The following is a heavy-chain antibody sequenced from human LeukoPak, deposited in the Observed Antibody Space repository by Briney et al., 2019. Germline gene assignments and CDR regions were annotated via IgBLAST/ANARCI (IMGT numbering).Heavy chain of an antibody. J-gene: IGHJ4*02. D-gene: IGHD3-22*01. CDR1: GGAISSGDYY. V-gene: IGHV4-30-4*08. CDR2: IYYSGST. CDR3: ARAYYYDSSGYYGFDY. Sequence: PSETLSLTCTVSGGAISSGDYYWSWIRQPPGKGLEWIGYIYYSGSTYYNPSLKSRVTISVDTSKNQFSLKLSSVTAADTAVYYCARAYYYDSSGYYGFDYWGQGTLVTVSS.